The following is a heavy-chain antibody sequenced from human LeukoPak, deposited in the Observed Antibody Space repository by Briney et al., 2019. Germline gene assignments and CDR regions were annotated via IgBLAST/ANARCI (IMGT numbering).Heavy chain of an antibody. D-gene: IGHD4-23*01. J-gene: IGHJ4*02. CDR3: AKKSPDSSGNPAYD. CDR2: ISRSGTET. Sequence: GGSLRLSCAGAGFTFSNYGMSWVRQAPGKGLEWVSVISRSGTETYHADSVRGRFTISRDNAKNTLHLQMNSLRAEDTAVYYCAKKSPDSSGNPAYDWGQGTLVTVSS. V-gene: IGHV3-23*01. CDR1: GFTFSNYG.